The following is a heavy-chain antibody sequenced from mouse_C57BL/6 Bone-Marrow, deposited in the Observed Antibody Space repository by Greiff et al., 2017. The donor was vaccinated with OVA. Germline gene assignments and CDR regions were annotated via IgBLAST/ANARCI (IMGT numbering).Heavy chain of an antibody. CDR2: IHPNSGST. V-gene: IGHV1-64*01. CDR1: GYTFTSYW. CDR3: ARCYCGSSPAWFAY. Sequence: QVQLQQPGAELVKPGASVKLSCKASGYTFTSYWMHWVKQRPGQGLEWIGMIHPNSGSTNYNEKFKSKATLTVDKSSSTAYMKLSSLTSEDTAVYYGARCYCGSSPAWFAYWGQGTLVTVSA. J-gene: IGHJ3*01. D-gene: IGHD1-1*01.